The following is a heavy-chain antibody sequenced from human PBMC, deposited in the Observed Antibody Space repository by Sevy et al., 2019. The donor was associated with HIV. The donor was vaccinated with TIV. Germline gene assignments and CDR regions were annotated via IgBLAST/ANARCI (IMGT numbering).Heavy chain of an antibody. CDR2: ISHDGDNK. Sequence: GGSLRLSCVAPGFKFNGHGIHWVRQAPGKGLQWVAGISHDGDNKNYADSVKGGVSISGDQSKNTVFLQMNTRTNEDTAVYYCARDYEVNNWRVVGAFDMWGLGTMVTVSS. V-gene: IGHV3-30*14. CDR3: ARDYEVNNWRVVGAFDM. J-gene: IGHJ3*02. CDR1: GFKFNGHG. D-gene: IGHD3-3*01.